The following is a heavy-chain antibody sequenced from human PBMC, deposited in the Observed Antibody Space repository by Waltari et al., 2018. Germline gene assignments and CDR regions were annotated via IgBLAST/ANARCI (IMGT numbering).Heavy chain of an antibody. CDR1: GYTFTGYY. Sequence: QVQLVQSGAEVKKPGASVKVSCKASGYTFTGYYMHWVRQAPGQGLEWMGRINPNRGGTNYAQKFQGRVTRTRDTSISTAYMELSRLRSDDTAVYYCARQSGISRELDYWGQGTLVTVSS. V-gene: IGHV1-2*06. CDR2: INPNRGGT. J-gene: IGHJ4*02. D-gene: IGHD1-26*01. CDR3: ARQSGISRELDY.